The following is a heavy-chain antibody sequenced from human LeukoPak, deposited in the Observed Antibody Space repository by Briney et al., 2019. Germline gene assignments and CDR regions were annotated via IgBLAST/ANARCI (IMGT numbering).Heavy chain of an antibody. CDR3: AREAYSSSWYDY. J-gene: IGHJ4*02. Sequence: PGGSLRLSCAASGFTFNKYYMSWVRQAPGKGLEWVADIKQDGSEKYYVDSVKGRFTISRDNAKNSLYLQMNSLRAEDTAVYYCAREAYSSSWYDYWGQGTLVTVSS. CDR1: GFTFNKYY. CDR2: IKQDGSEK. V-gene: IGHV3-7*01. D-gene: IGHD6-13*01.